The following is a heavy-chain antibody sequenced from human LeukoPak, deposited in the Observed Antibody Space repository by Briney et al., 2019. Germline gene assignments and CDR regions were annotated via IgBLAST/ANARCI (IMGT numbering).Heavy chain of an antibody. Sequence: SETLSLTCTVSGGSISSSSYYWGWIRQPPGKGLEWIGSIYYSGSTYYNPSLKSRVTISVDTSKNQFSLKLSSVTAADTAVYYCARHGDIVVVPAAISGVWQQLGAFDIWGQGTMVTVSS. CDR1: GGSISSSSYY. V-gene: IGHV4-39*01. CDR2: IYYSGST. J-gene: IGHJ3*02. D-gene: IGHD2-2*02. CDR3: ARHGDIVVVPAAISGVWQQLGAFDI.